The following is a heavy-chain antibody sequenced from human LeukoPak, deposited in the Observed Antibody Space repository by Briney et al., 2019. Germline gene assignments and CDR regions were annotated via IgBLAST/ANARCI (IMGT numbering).Heavy chain of an antibody. CDR3: AKVRWDNSGWYYLDS. Sequence: GGSLRLSCAASGFSFSDYNMNWSPKAPAKGLDWLAFISYDGRNEYYGDSVKGRFSVSRDNSKSTLYLQVDSLRPDDTAIYYCAKVRWDNSGWYYLDSWGQGTLVTVSS. J-gene: IGHJ4*02. V-gene: IGHV3-30*18. D-gene: IGHD6-19*01. CDR2: ISYDGRNE. CDR1: GFSFSDYN.